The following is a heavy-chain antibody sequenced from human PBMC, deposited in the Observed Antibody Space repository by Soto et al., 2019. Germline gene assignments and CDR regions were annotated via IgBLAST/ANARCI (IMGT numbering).Heavy chain of an antibody. CDR2: IIPVFGTA. CDR3: ASWPTNDHVEYIETFDY. CDR1: GVTFNTYA. J-gene: IGHJ4*02. V-gene: IGHV1-69*01. D-gene: IGHD3-10*02. Sequence: QVQLVQSGTEVRKPGSSVKVSCKASGVTFNTYAISWVRQAPGKGLEWMGGIIPVFGTATYDQNFQGRLTISADGPTNTAYMELRSLRSDDTAFYYCASWPTNDHVEYIETFDYWGQGTLVTVPS.